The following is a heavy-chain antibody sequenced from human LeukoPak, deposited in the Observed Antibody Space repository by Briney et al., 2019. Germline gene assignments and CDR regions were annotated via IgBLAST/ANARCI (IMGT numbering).Heavy chain of an antibody. CDR3: ARRRVAAAGTRDY. V-gene: IGHV4-4*02. CDR1: GGSISSSNW. Sequence: KSSETLSLTCAVSGGSISSSNWWSWVRQPPGKGLEWIGEIYHSGSTIYNPSLRSRVTISVDNSKNQFSLKLSSVTAADTAVYYCARRRVAAAGTRDYWGQGTLVTVSS. CDR2: IYHSGST. J-gene: IGHJ4*02. D-gene: IGHD6-13*01.